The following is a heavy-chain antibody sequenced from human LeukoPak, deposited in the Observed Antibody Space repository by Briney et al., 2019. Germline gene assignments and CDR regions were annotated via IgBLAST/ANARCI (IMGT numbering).Heavy chain of an antibody. Sequence: PGGSLRLSCAASGFTFSSYWMSWVRQAPGKGLEWVANIKQDGSEKYYVDSVKGRFTISRDNAKNSLYLQMNSLRADDTAVYYCARGWKQQLVSGYFDYWGQGTLVTVSS. CDR2: IKQDGSEK. CDR3: ARGWKQQLVSGYFDY. CDR1: GFTFSSYW. D-gene: IGHD6-13*01. J-gene: IGHJ4*02. V-gene: IGHV3-7*01.